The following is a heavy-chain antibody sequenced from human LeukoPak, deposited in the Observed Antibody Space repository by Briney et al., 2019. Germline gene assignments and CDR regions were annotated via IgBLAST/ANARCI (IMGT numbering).Heavy chain of an antibody. J-gene: IGHJ3*02. Sequence: SVKVSCKASGGTFSSYAISWVRQAPGQGLEWMGGIIPIFGTANYAQKFQGRVTITTDESTSTAYMELSSLRSEDTAVYYCARAPCGGDWYSGAFDIWGQGTMVTVSS. CDR2: IIPIFGTA. D-gene: IGHD2-21*02. V-gene: IGHV1-69*05. CDR3: ARAPCGGDWYSGAFDI. CDR1: GGTFSSYA.